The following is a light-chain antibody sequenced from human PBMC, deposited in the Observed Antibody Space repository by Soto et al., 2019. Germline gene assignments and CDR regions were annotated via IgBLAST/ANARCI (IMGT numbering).Light chain of an antibody. J-gene: IGKJ1*01. Sequence: IAMTQSPPTLSVSPGEEATLACRASQSLRSNLAWYQQKPGQAPRLLIYGASTRATGIPARFSGSGSGTEFTLTISSLQSEDFAVYYCQQYSYWPRTFGQGTKVDIK. CDR1: QSLRSN. CDR3: QQYSYWPRT. V-gene: IGKV3-15*01. CDR2: GAS.